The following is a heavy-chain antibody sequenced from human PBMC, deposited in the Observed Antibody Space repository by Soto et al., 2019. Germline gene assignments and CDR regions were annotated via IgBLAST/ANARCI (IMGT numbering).Heavy chain of an antibody. Sequence: QVQLVQSGAEVKKPGASVKVSCKASGYTFTSYDINWVRQATGQGLEWMGWMNPNSGNTGYAQKFQGRVTMTRNTSISTAYMELSSLRSEDTAVYYCARGFRIIPQQWLGVFASYYFDYWGKGTLVTVSS. J-gene: IGHJ4*02. CDR2: MNPNSGNT. V-gene: IGHV1-8*01. D-gene: IGHD6-19*01. CDR3: ARGFRIIPQQWLGVFASYYFDY. CDR1: GYTFTSYD.